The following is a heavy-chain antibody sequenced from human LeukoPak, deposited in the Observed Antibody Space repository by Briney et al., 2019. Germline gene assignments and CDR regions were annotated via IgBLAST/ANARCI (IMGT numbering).Heavy chain of an antibody. V-gene: IGHV7-4-1*02. D-gene: IGHD3-16*02. CDR1: GYTFTSYA. J-gene: IGHJ3*02. CDR3: ARAQITFGGVIVIPDAFDI. CDR2: INTNTGNS. Sequence: ASVKVSCKASGYTFTSYAMNWVRQAPGQGLEWMGWINTNTGNSMYAQGFTGRFVFPLDTSVSTAYLQISSLKAEDTAVYYCARAQITFGGVIVIPDAFDIWGQGTMVTVSS.